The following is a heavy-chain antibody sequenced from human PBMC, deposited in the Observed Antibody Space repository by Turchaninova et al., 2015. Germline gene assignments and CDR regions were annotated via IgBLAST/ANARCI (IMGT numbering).Heavy chain of an antibody. V-gene: IGHV3-7*01. CDR2: RKQDGGEK. J-gene: IGHJ4*02. CDR3: ARVRGSYCLDY. CDR1: GFIFSNYW. Sequence: EGQLVESGGGLVQPGGSLRLSCAVSGFIFSNYWMSWVRQAPGKGLEWVANRKQDGGEKYYVDSVKGRFTISRDNAKNSLYLQMNSLRAEDTAVYYCARVRGSYCLDYWGQGTLVTVSS. D-gene: IGHD1-26*01.